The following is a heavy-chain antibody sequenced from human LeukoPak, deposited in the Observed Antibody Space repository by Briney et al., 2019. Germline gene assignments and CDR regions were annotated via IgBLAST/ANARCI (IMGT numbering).Heavy chain of an antibody. V-gene: IGHV1-24*01. CDR2: LDPEDGET. CDR3: ATARDLTYYFDY. Sequence: ASVKVSCKVSGYTLTELSMHWVRQAPGKGLEWMGGLDPEDGETIYAQKFQGRVTMTEDTSTDTAYMELSSLRSEDTAVYYCATARDLTYYFDYWGQGTLVTVSS. CDR1: GYTLTELS. J-gene: IGHJ4*02.